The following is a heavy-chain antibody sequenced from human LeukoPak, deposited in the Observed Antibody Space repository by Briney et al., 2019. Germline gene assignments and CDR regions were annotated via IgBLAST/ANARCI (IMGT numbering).Heavy chain of an antibody. CDR3: AKDGVAAARPRNAFDI. V-gene: IGHV3-23*01. CDR1: GFTFSSYA. CDR2: ISGSGGST. Sequence: GGSLRLSCAASGFTFSSYAMSWVRQAPGKGLEWVSAISGSGGSTYYADSVKGRFTISRDNSKNTLYLQMNSLRAEDTAVYNCAKDGVAAARPRNAFDIWGQGTMVTVSS. D-gene: IGHD6-6*01. J-gene: IGHJ3*02.